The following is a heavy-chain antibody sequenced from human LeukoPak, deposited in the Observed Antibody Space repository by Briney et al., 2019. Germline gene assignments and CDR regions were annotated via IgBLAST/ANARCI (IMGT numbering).Heavy chain of an antibody. CDR1: GFTFSSYW. CDR2: INSDGSST. CDR3: AKDPMTSVTTTAY. V-gene: IGHV3-74*01. Sequence: GGSLRLSCAASGFTFSSYWMHWVRQAPGKGLVWVSRINSDGSSTSYADSVKGRFTISRDNSKNTLYLQMNSLRAEDTAVYYCAKDPMTSVTTTAYWGQGTLVTVSS. J-gene: IGHJ4*02. D-gene: IGHD4-17*01.